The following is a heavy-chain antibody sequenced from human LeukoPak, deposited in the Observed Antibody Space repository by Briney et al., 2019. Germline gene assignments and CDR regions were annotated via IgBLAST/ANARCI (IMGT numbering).Heavy chain of an antibody. J-gene: IGHJ3*02. V-gene: IGHV1-69*02. CDR3: ASKFKANAFDI. CDR2: IIPILGIA. CDR1: GYTFTGYY. Sequence: SVKVSCKASGYTFTGYYMHWVRQAPGQGLEWMGRIIPILGIANYAQKFQGRVTITADKSTSTAYMELSSLRSEDTAVYYCASKFKANAFDIWGQGTMVTVSS.